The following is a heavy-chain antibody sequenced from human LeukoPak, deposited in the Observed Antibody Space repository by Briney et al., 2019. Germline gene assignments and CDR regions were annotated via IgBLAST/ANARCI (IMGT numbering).Heavy chain of an antibody. J-gene: IGHJ4*02. CDR1: GGTFSSYA. V-gene: IGHV1-69*01. CDR2: IIPIFGTA. Sequence: SVKVSCKASGGTFSSYAISWVRQAPGQGLEWMGGIIPIFGTANYAQKFQGRVTITADESTSTAYMELSSLRSEDTAVYYCARDRKDFWSGYYYDYWGQGTLVTVSS. D-gene: IGHD3-3*01. CDR3: ARDRKDFWSGYYYDY.